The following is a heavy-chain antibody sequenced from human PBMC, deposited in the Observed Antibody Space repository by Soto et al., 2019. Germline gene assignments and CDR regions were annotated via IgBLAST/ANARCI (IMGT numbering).Heavy chain of an antibody. CDR3: XRHKGYCSSTSCYGMDV. D-gene: IGHD2-2*01. CDR1: GYSFTIYW. CDR2: IYPGDSDT. V-gene: IGHV5-51*01. J-gene: IGHJ6*02. Sequence: PGESLKISCKGSGYSFTIYWIVWVRQMPGKGLEWMGTIYPGDSDTRYSPSFRGQVTISADKSISTAYLQWNSLKASDTAMYFCXRHKGYCSSTSCYGMDVWGQGATVTVSS.